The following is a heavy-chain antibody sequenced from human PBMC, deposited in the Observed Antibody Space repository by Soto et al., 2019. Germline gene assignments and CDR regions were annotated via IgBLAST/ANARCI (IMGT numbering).Heavy chain of an antibody. CDR1: GFTFSTYA. V-gene: IGHV3-23*01. CDR3: AHPRGFGVFDAYDI. D-gene: IGHD3-10*01. Sequence: GGSLRLSCAASGFTFSTYAMSWVRQAPGKGLVWVSAISGSGGSTFYADSVKGRFTISRDNSMNTLYLQMNSLRTEDTAVYYCAHPRGFGVFDAYDIWGQGTMVTVSS. CDR2: ISGSGGST. J-gene: IGHJ3*02.